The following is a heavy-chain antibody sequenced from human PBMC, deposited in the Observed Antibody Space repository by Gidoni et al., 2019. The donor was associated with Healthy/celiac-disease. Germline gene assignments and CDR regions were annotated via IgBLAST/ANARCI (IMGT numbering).Heavy chain of an antibody. D-gene: IGHD2-21*02. J-gene: IGHJ5*02. V-gene: IGHV4-30-2*01. CDR1: GGSLSSGGYY. Sequence: QLQLQESGSGLVTPSQTLSLTCAVSGGSLSSGGYYWSSIRQPPGKGLEWIGYIYHSGSTYYNPSLKSRVTISVDRSKNQFSLKLSSGTAAGTAVYYCARTLAYCGGDCYSSPGEERRFFWFDPWGQGTLVTVSS. CDR2: IYHSGST. CDR3: ARTLAYCGGDCYSSPGEERRFFWFDP.